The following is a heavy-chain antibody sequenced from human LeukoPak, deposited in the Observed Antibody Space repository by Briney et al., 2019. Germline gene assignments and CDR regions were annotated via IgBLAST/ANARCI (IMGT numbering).Heavy chain of an antibody. CDR1: GGSMSTYH. J-gene: IGHJ4*02. CDR3: ARWQMYGSGSYYRFDY. D-gene: IGHD3-10*01. Sequence: SETLSLTCTVSGGSMSTYHWSWIRQPPGKGLEWIGYIYYSGSTKYNPSLKSRVTISVDTSKNQFSLRLSSVTAADTAVYYCARWQMYGSGSYYRFDYWGQGSLVTVSS. V-gene: IGHV4-59*08. CDR2: IYYSGST.